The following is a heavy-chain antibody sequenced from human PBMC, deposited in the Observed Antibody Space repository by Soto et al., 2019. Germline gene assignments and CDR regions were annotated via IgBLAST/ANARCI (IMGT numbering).Heavy chain of an antibody. CDR2: IWYDGSNK. Sequence: GGSLRLSCAASGFTFSSYGMHWVRQAPGKGLEWVAVIWYDGSNKYYADSVKGRFTISRDNSKNTLYLQMNSLRAEDTAVYYCARDLITIFGVVIPKPYYYYGMDVWGQGTTVTVSS. J-gene: IGHJ6*02. CDR1: GFTFSSYG. D-gene: IGHD3-3*01. CDR3: ARDLITIFGVVIPKPYYYYGMDV. V-gene: IGHV3-33*01.